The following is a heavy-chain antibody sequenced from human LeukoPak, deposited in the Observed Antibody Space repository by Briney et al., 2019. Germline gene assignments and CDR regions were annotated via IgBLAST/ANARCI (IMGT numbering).Heavy chain of an antibody. V-gene: IGHV3-48*03. CDR3: ARVLGYGWFDP. CDR1: GFTFSSYE. J-gene: IGHJ5*02. D-gene: IGHD3-22*01. Sequence: GGSLRLSCAASGFTFSSYEMNWVRQAPGKGLEWVSYISSSGSTIYYADSVKGRFTISRDNAKNSLYLQMNSLRAEDTAVYYCARVLGYGWFDPWGQGTLVTVSS. CDR2: ISSSGSTI.